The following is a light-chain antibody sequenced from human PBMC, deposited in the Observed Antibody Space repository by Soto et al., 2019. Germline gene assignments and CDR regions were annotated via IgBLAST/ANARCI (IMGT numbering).Light chain of an antibody. CDR3: LQYGGLPRT. Sequence: EVALTQSPGTLSLSPGERATLSCRATQSVSSNYLAWYQQKSGQAPRLLIYGASSRATGIPDRFSGGGSGTDFTLTIIRLEPEDFAVYFCLQYGGLPRTFGQGANVDIK. CDR2: GAS. CDR1: QSVSSNY. J-gene: IGKJ1*01. V-gene: IGKV3-20*01.